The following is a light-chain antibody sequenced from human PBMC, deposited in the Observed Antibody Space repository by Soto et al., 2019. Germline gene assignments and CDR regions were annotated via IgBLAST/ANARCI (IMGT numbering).Light chain of an antibody. CDR3: QQYDNWPPAYT. V-gene: IGKV3-15*01. CDR1: QSVGIN. CDR2: DAS. Sequence: EIVMAQSPATLSVSPGERATLSCWASQSVGINLAWYQQKSGQAPRLLIYDASTRATGIPARFSGSGSGTEFTLTISRLQSEDFAVYFCQQYDNWPPAYTFGQGTKLEIK. J-gene: IGKJ2*01.